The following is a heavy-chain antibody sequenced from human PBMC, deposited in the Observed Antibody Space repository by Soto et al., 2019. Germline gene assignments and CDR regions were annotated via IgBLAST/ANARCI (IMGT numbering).Heavy chain of an antibody. CDR3: ARLDFWSGYMPL. V-gene: IGHV4-59*01. J-gene: IGHJ4*02. Sequence: PSETLSLTCTVSGGSISSYYWSWIRQPPGKGLEWIGYIYYSGSTNYNPSLKSRVTISVDTSKNQFSLKLSSVTAADTAVYYCARLDFWSGYMPLWGQGTPVTVYS. CDR1: GGSISSYY. D-gene: IGHD3-3*01. CDR2: IYYSGST.